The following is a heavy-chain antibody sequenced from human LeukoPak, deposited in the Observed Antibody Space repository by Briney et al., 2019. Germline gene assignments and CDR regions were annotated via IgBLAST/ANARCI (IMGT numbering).Heavy chain of an antibody. V-gene: IGHV4-39*01. Sequence: KPSETLSLTCTVSGGSISSSSYYWGWIRQPPGKGLEWIGSIYYSGSTYYNPSLRSRVTISVDTSKNQFSLKLSSVTAADTAVYYCARGGHYYDSSGYYLDYFDYWGQGTLVTVSS. CDR1: GGSISSSSYY. J-gene: IGHJ4*02. D-gene: IGHD3-22*01. CDR2: IYYSGST. CDR3: ARGGHYYDSSGYYLDYFDY.